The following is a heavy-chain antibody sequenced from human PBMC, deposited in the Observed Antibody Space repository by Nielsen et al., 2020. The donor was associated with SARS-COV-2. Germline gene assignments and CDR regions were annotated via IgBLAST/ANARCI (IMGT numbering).Heavy chain of an antibody. CDR3: ARERCSGGSCVQEYYYYYGMDV. CDR2: IIPIFGTA. V-gene: IGHV1-69*01. Sequence: WVRQAPGQGLEWMGGIIPIFGTANYAQKFQGRVTITADESTSTAYTELSSLRSEDTAVYYCARERCSGGSCVQEYYYYYGMDVWGQGTTVTVSS. J-gene: IGHJ6*02. D-gene: IGHD2-15*01.